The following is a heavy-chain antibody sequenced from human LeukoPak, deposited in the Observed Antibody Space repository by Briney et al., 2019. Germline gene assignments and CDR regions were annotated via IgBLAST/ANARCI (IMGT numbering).Heavy chain of an antibody. CDR2: IYYDGSNQ. D-gene: IGHD1-26*01. Sequence: GGSLRLSCAASGFTFSSYAMHWVRQAPGKGLEWVAVIYYDGSNQYYADSVKGRFTVSRDNAKNTLYLQMDSLRAEDTAVYYCATDRNSGKYYDYWGQGTLVTVSS. J-gene: IGHJ4*02. V-gene: IGHV3-30*04. CDR3: ATDRNSGKYYDY. CDR1: GFTFSSYA.